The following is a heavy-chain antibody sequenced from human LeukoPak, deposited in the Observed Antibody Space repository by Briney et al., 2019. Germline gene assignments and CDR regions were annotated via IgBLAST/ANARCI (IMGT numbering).Heavy chain of an antibody. J-gene: IGHJ4*02. CDR2: INHRGSS. Sequence: SETLSLTCGVFGGSFSGYYWTWLRQPPGKGLEWIGQINHRGSSHYNPSLRSRVTISVDTSKTQFSLKLTSVTAADTAVYYCARDKFCSDTGSCNIGLFDFWGRGDLVTVSS. CDR3: ARDKFCSDTGSCNIGLFDF. V-gene: IGHV4-34*01. CDR1: GGSFSGYY. D-gene: IGHD2-15*01.